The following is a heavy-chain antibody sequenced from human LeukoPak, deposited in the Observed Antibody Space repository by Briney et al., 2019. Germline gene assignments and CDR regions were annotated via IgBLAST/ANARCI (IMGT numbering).Heavy chain of an antibody. CDR1: GGSISSSSYY. V-gene: IGHV4-39*07. J-gene: IGHJ6*03. Sequence: SETLSLTCTVSGGSISSSSYYWGWIRQPPGKGLEWIGSIYYSGSTYYNPSLKSRVTISVDTSKNQFSLKLSSVTAADTAVYYCARDLLVLLWFGELTSYMDVWGKGTTVTVSS. CDR2: IYYSGST. D-gene: IGHD3-10*01. CDR3: ARDLLVLLWFGELTSYMDV.